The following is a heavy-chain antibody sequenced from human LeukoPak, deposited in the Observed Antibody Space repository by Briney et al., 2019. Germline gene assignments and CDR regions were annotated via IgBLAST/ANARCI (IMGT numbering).Heavy chain of an antibody. CDR3: ARGYDFWSGYEYFDL. Sequence: PSETLSLTCTVSGGSISSVSYYWTWIRQPAGKGLEWIGRIYTSGSTNYNPSLKSRVTMSVDTSKNQFSLKLSSVTAADTAVYYCARGYDFWSGYEYFDLWGRGTLVTVSS. CDR2: IYTSGST. J-gene: IGHJ2*01. V-gene: IGHV4-61*02. CDR1: GGSISSVSYY. D-gene: IGHD3-3*01.